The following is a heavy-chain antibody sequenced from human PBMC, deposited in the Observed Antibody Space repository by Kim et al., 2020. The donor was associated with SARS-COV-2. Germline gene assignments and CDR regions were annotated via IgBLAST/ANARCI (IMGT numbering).Heavy chain of an antibody. V-gene: IGHV3-23*01. D-gene: IGHD2-2*03. CDR2: ISGSGGST. CDR3: ARVNLGYCSSTSCSHARYFGS. J-gene: IGHJ4*02. Sequence: GGSLRLSCAASGFTFSSYAMSWVRQAPGKGLEWVSAISGSGGSTYYADSVKGRFTISRDNSKNTLYLQMNSLRAEDTAVYYCARVNLGYCSSTSCSHARYFGSWGQGTLVTVSS. CDR1: GFTFSSYA.